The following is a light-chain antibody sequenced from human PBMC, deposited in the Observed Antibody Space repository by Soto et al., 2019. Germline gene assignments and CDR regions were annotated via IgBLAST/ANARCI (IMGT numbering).Light chain of an antibody. CDR1: SSDVGGYNY. Sequence: QSALTQPASVSWSPGQSITISCTGTSSDVGGYNYVSWYQQHPGKAPKLMIYEVSNRPSGVSNRFSGSKSGNTASLTISGLQAEDEADYYCSSYTSSSIPWVFGGGTQLTVL. V-gene: IGLV2-14*01. J-gene: IGLJ3*02. CDR2: EVS. CDR3: SSYTSSSIPWV.